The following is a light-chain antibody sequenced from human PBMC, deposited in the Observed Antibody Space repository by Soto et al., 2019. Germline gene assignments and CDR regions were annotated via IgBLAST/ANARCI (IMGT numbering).Light chain of an antibody. CDR2: DVS. Sequence: QPMLAQPASGSGSPGQSITISCTGTNSDVGGYNYVSWYQHHPGKAPKRMIHDVSNRPSGVSNRFSGSKSGNTASLTISGLQAEDEADYYCSSYIPNNSTYVFGTGTKVTVL. CDR1: NSDVGGYNY. J-gene: IGLJ1*01. CDR3: SSYIPNNSTYV. V-gene: IGLV2-14*03.